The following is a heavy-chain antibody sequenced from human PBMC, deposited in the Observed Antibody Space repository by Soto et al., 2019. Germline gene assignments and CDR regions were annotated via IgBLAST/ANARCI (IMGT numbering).Heavy chain of an antibody. CDR3: AISVAAPNWFDP. CDR1: GGSMSRSSLY. D-gene: IGHD2-15*01. V-gene: IGHV4-39*01. Sequence: PSQTLSLTCTVSGGSMSRSSLYWGWIRQPPGKGLEWIGSIYYSGSIYYNSSLKSRATISVDTSKNQFSLKLTSVTAADTAVYFCAISVAAPNWFDPWGQGTRVTVSS. CDR2: IYYSGSI. J-gene: IGHJ5*02.